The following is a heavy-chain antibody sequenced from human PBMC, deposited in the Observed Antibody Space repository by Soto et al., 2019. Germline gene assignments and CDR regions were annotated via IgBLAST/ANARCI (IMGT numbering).Heavy chain of an antibody. V-gene: IGHV1-69*01. D-gene: IGHD3-10*01. CDR1: GGAFSSYA. Sequence: QVQLVQSGAEVKKPGSSVKVSCKASGGAFSSYAISWVRQAPGQRLEWMGGISPICGTANYAEKFQGRVTITADESTSAAYMELSILRSEDTAVYYCARTNMVRGYWYFDRWGRGTLVTVS. CDR2: ISPICGTA. CDR3: ARTNMVRGYWYFDR. J-gene: IGHJ2*01.